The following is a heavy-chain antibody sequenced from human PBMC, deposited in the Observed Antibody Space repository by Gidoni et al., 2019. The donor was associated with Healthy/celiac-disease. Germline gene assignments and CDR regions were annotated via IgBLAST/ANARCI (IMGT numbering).Heavy chain of an antibody. J-gene: IGHJ4*02. CDR3: AKGPTAILSWYFDY. CDR2: ISGSGGST. CDR1: GFTCSSYA. V-gene: IGHV3-23*01. Sequence: EVQLLESGGGLVQPGGSLRLSCSASGFTCSSYAMSWVRQAPGKGLEWVSGISGSGGSTYYADSVKGRFTISRDNAKNTLYLQMNSLRAEDTAVYYCAKGPTAILSWYFDYWGQGTLVTVSS. D-gene: IGHD2-21*02.